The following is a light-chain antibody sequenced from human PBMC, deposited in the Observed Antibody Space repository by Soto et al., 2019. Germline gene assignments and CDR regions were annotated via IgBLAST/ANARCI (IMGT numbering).Light chain of an antibody. J-gene: IGLJ2*01. Sequence: QSALTQPASVSGSPGQSITISCTGTSRDVGGYNYVSWYQQHPGKAPKLMIYDVNNRPSGVSNRFSGSKSGNTASLTISGLQAEDEADYYCSSYTGSSTYVVFGGGTKVTVL. CDR2: DVN. CDR1: SRDVGGYNY. V-gene: IGLV2-14*01. CDR3: SSYTGSSTYVV.